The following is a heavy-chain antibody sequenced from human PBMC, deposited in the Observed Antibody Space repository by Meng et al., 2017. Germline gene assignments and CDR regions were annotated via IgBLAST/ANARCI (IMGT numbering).Heavy chain of an antibody. CDR2: INTNTGNP. CDR1: GYTFSTNV. D-gene: IGHD1-26*01. CDR3: ARENRWEPPDY. J-gene: IGHJ4*02. V-gene: IGHV7-4-1*02. Sequence: QWQLVQFRSGLKEPGAYVNVSCKASGYTFSTNVMNWVRQAPGQGLEWMGWINTNTGNPTYAQGLTGRFVFSLDTSVSTAYLQISSLKAEDTAVYYCARENRWEPPDYWGQGTLVTVSS.